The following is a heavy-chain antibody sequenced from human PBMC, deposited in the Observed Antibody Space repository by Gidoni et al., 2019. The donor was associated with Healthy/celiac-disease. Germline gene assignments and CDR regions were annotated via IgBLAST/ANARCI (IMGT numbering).Heavy chain of an antibody. J-gene: IGHJ3*02. V-gene: IGHV1-46*01. CDR1: GYTLTSYY. CDR2: INPSGGST. Sequence: QVQLVQSGAEVKKPGASVKVSCKASGYTLTSYYMHWVRQAPGQGREWMGIINPSGGSTSYAQKFQGRVTMTRDTSTSTVYMELSSLRSEDTAVYYCARGMGATVFAVAFDIWGQGTMVTVSS. D-gene: IGHD1-26*01. CDR3: ARGMGATVFAVAFDI.